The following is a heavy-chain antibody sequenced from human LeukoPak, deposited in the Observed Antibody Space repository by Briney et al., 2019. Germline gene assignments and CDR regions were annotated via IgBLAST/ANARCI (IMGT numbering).Heavy chain of an antibody. CDR2: IDDSGGST. D-gene: IGHD3-3*01. Sequence: PGGSLRLSCEASGFTFRSYAMTWVRQAPGKGLEWVSTIDDSGGSTYHADSVKGRFTISRDNSRDALHLQMNSLRVEDTAVYYCAREGRTYYDFWSGYYTGDYYYYGMDVWGQGTTVTVSS. J-gene: IGHJ6*02. CDR1: GFTFRSYA. V-gene: IGHV3-23*01. CDR3: AREGRTYYDFWSGYYTGDYYYYGMDV.